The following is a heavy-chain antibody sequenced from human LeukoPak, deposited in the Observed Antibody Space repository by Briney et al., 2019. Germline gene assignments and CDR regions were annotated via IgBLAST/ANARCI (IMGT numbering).Heavy chain of an antibody. J-gene: IGHJ4*02. CDR2: ITSNGKSV. CDR1: GFTFSGYY. Sequence: GGSLRLSCAASGFTFSGYYMGWIRQAPGKGLEWVSYITSNGKSVYYAASVKGRFTISRDNAKNSLYLQVNSLTAEDTAVYYCARAGVDTSGYYYQGFDYWGQGTLVTVSS. CDR3: ARAGVDTSGYYYQGFDY. V-gene: IGHV3-11*04. D-gene: IGHD3-3*01.